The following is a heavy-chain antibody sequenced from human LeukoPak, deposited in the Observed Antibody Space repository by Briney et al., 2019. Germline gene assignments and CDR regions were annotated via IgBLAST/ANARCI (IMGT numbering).Heavy chain of an antibody. CDR1: EFTFSSYA. Sequence: GGSLRLSCAASEFTFSSYAMSWVRQAPGKGLEWVAFIRNDGSNKYYTDSVKGRFTISRDNSKNTVYLQMSSLRAEDTAVYYCAKDVELFGVVISWFDPWGQGTLVTVSS. V-gene: IGHV3-30*02. CDR3: AKDVELFGVVISWFDP. J-gene: IGHJ5*02. CDR2: IRNDGSNK. D-gene: IGHD3-3*01.